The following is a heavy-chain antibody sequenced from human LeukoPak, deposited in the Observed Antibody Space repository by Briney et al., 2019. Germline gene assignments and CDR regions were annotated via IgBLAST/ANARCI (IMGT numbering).Heavy chain of an antibody. J-gene: IGHJ4*02. CDR2: IYYSGST. Sequence: PSETLSLTCTVSGGSISSYYWSWIRQPPGKGLEWIGYIYYSGSTNYNPSLKSRVTISVDTSKNQFSLKLSSVTAADTAVYYCARDRGSGSDFDYWGQGTLVTVSS. CDR3: ARDRGSGSDFDY. CDR1: GGSISSYY. D-gene: IGHD6-19*01. V-gene: IGHV4-59*01.